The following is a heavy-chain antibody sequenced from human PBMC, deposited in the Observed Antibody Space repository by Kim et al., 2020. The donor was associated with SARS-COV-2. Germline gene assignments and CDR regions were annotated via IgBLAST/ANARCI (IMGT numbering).Heavy chain of an antibody. V-gene: IGHV3-30*04. CDR3: ARDEGRSVGATCFDY. D-gene: IGHD1-26*01. Sequence: GGSLRLSCAASGFTFSSYAMHWVRQAPGKGLEWVAVISYDGSNKYYADSVKGRFTISRDNSKNTLYLQMNSLRAEDTAVYYCARDEGRSVGATCFDYWGQGTLVTVSS. CDR2: ISYDGSNK. J-gene: IGHJ4*02. CDR1: GFTFSSYA.